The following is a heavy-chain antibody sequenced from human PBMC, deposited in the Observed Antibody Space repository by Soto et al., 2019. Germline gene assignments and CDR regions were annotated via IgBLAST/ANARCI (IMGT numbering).Heavy chain of an antibody. CDR1: GYTFTSYG. D-gene: IGHD2-15*01. CDR2: ISANNGNT. J-gene: IGHJ5*02. Sequence: QVKLVQSGAEVKKPGASVKVSCKASGYTFTSYGISWVRQAPGQGLEWMGWISANNGNTKYAQNFQGRVTMTTDTSTSTAYMELRSLRSDDTAVYYCARAYSPGLFDPWGQGTLVTVSS. V-gene: IGHV1-18*01. CDR3: ARAYSPGLFDP.